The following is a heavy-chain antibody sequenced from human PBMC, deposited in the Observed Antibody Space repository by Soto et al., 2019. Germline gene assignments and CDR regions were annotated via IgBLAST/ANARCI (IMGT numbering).Heavy chain of an antibody. CDR3: ARSDPVVVTAIRYFHAFDI. Sequence: QVQLVQSGAEVKKPGASVKVSCKASGYTFTSYDISWVRQAPGQGLEWMGGIIPIFGTANYAQKFQGRVTITADESTSTAYMELSSLRSEDTAVYYCARSDPVVVTAIRYFHAFDIWGQGTMVTVSS. CDR1: GYTFTSYD. D-gene: IGHD2-21*02. V-gene: IGHV1-69*01. CDR2: IIPIFGTA. J-gene: IGHJ3*02.